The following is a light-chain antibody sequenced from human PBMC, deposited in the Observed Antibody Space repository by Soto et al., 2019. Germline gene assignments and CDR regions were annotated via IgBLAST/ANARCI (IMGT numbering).Light chain of an antibody. Sequence: SLPTPDSSVSDSPGQSITISCTGTISDVGSYEFVSWYQQYPGKAPKLMIYEGSKRPSGVSDRLSGSKSGNTASLTISGLQAEDEADYFCCSYAGGSNVFGAGTNVTV. CDR1: ISDVGSYEF. CDR2: EGS. V-gene: IGLV2-23*03. J-gene: IGLJ1*01. CDR3: CSYAGGSNV.